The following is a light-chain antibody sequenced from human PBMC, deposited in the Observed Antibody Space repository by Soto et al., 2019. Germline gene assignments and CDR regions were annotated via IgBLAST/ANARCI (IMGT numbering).Light chain of an antibody. J-gene: IGKJ1*01. CDR2: GAS. CDR1: QSVSSSY. Sequence: EIVMTQSPATLSLSPGERATLSCRARQSVSSSYLSWYQQKPGQAPRLLIYGASTRATGIPARFSGSGSGTDFTLTISSLQPEDFAVYYCQQDYNLPPTFGQGTKVEIK. CDR3: QQDYNLPPT. V-gene: IGKV3D-7*01.